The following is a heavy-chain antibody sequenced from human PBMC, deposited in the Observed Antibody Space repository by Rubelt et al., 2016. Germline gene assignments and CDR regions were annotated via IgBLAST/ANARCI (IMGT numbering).Heavy chain of an antibody. CDR3: ARRPDNLGYYYMDV. CDR2: INHSGST. CDR1: GGSFSGYY. Sequence: PSETLSLTCAVYGGSFSGYYWSWIRQPPGKGLEWIGEINHSGSTNYNPSLKSRVTISVDTSKNQFSLKLSSVTAAETAVYYCARRPDNLGYYYMDVWGKGTTVTVSS. V-gene: IGHV4-34*01. D-gene: IGHD7-27*01. J-gene: IGHJ6*03.